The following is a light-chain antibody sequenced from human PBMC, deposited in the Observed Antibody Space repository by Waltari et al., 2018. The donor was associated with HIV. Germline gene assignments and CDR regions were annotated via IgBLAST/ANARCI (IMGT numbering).Light chain of an antibody. J-gene: IGLJ2*01. CDR1: SSDIGGYNY. CDR3: SSYAPTNNFYVL. CDR2: EVT. Sequence: QSALTQPPSASGSPGQSVTISCTGTSSDIGGYNYVSWYQQHPGKAPKPIRTEVTNRPSGGPDRFSGSKSGNTASLTVSGLQAEDEAHYYCSSYAPTNNFYVLFGGGTALTVL. V-gene: IGLV2-8*01.